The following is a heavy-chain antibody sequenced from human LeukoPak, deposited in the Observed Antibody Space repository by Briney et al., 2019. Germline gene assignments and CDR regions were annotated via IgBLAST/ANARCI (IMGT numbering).Heavy chain of an antibody. J-gene: IGHJ4*02. CDR3: ARVGYCSGGSCPFYY. V-gene: IGHV3-21*01. CDR1: GFTFSGAW. CDR2: ISSSSRYI. D-gene: IGHD2-15*01. Sequence: GGSLRLSCAGSGFTFSGAWLSWVRQAPGKGLEWVSSISSSSRYIYYADSVKGRFTISRDNAKNSLYLQMNSLRAEDTAVYYCARVGYCSGGSCPFYYWGQGTLVTVSS.